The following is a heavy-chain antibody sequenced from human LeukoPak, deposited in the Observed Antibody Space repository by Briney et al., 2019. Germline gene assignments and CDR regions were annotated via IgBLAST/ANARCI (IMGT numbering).Heavy chain of an antibody. CDR2: ISGSGDNT. CDR1: GFTFSSYG. V-gene: IGHV3-23*01. Sequence: GGSLRLSCAASGFTFSSYGMTWVRQAPGKGLEWVSGISGSGDNTYNADSVKGRFTISRDNSKRMVYLQMNNLRAEDTAVYFCAKDRVVRGIMGAFDPWGQGTLVTVSS. D-gene: IGHD3-10*01. J-gene: IGHJ5*02. CDR3: AKDRVVRGIMGAFDP.